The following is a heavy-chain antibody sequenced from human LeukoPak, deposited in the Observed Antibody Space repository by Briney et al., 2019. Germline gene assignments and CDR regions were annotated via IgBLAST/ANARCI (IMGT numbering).Heavy chain of an antibody. J-gene: IGHJ4*02. V-gene: IGHV3-23*01. CDR3: YIPYYDTSAYKGY. CDR1: RFTFSSYA. D-gene: IGHD3-22*01. CDR2: IIGSVGST. Sequence: PGGSLRLSCAASRFTFSSYATTCVPHAPRKGLEWVSAIIGSVGSTYYADSVKGRFTISRDNSKNTLYLQMNSLRAEDTAVYYCYIPYYDTSAYKGYWGQGTLVTVSS.